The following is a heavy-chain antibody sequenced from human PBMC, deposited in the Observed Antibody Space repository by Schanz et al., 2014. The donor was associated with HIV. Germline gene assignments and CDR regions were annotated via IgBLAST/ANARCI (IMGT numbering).Heavy chain of an antibody. CDR3: AKGRGTYSSGYYDPPDY. CDR1: GFTFSTYA. Sequence: EGQLLESGGGLIQPGGSLRLSCTAFGFTFSTYAMTWVRQAPGKGLEWVSTVIGSGGITYYAASAKGRFTISRDNSKNTLYLQMSSLRVEDTAVYYCAKGRGTYSSGYYDPPDYWGQGTLVTVSP. D-gene: IGHD3-22*01. J-gene: IGHJ4*02. CDR2: VIGSGGIT. V-gene: IGHV3-23*01.